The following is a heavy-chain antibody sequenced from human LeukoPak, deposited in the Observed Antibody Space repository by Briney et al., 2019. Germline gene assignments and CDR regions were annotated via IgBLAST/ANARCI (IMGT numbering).Heavy chain of an antibody. CDR3: ARYGIVPAAMGDYYYYGMDV. V-gene: IGHV4-59*08. Sequence: SETLSLTCTVSGGSISSYYWSWIRQPPGKGLEWIGYIYYSGSTNYNPSLKSRVTISVDTSKNQFSLKLSSVTAADTAVYYCARYGIVPAAMGDYYYYGMDVWGQGTTVTVSS. J-gene: IGHJ6*02. CDR2: IYYSGST. D-gene: IGHD2-2*01. CDR1: GGSISSYY.